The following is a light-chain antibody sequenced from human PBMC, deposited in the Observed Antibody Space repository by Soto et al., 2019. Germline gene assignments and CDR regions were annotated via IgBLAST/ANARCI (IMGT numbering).Light chain of an antibody. J-gene: IGLJ1*01. V-gene: IGLV1-44*01. CDR3: ATWDDSLNGYV. Sequence: QSVLTQEPAAAGTPRQRVTISCSGSSSNIGSNTVNWYQQLPGTAPKLLIYSSNQRPSGVPDRFSGSKSGTSASLAISGLQSDDEADYYCATWDDSLNGYVFGTGTKVTVL. CDR1: SSNIGSNT. CDR2: SSN.